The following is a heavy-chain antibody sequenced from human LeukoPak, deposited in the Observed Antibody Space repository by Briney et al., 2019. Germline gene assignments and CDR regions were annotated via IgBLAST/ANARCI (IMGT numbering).Heavy chain of an antibody. CDR1: GFTFSSYA. V-gene: IGHV3-23*01. Sequence: GASLRLSCAASGFTFSSYAMSWVRQAPGKGLEWVSAISGSGGSTYYADSVKGRFTISRDNSKNTLYLQMNSLRAEDTAVYYCAKDDSAVAGYYGMDVWGQGTTVTVSS. CDR3: AKDDSAVAGYYGMDV. D-gene: IGHD6-19*01. CDR2: ISGSGGST. J-gene: IGHJ6*02.